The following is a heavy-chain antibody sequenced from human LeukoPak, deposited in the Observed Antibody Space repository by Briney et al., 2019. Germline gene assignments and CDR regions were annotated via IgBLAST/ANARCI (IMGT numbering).Heavy chain of an antibody. J-gene: IGHJ5*02. CDR2: IYYSGST. D-gene: IGHD3-3*01. CDR3: VVLSIFGVVNWFDP. V-gene: IGHV4-39*01. CDR1: GGSISSSSYY. Sequence: SETLSLTCTVSGGSISSSSYYWGWIRQPPGKGLEWIGSIYYSGSTYYNPSLTSRVTISVDTSKNQFSLKLSSVTAADTAVYYCVVLSIFGVVNWFDPWGQGTLVTVSS.